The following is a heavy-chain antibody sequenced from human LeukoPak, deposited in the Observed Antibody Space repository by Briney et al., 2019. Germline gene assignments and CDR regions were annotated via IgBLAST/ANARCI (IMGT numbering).Heavy chain of an antibody. Sequence: PGGSLRLSCAASGFTFSTYWMSWVRQAPGKGLEWVANINEDGSEKYYVDSVKGRFTISRYNAKNSLYLQMNSLRAEDTAVFYCARIYDTSGYSLDYWGQGTLVTISS. V-gene: IGHV3-7*01. CDR2: INEDGSEK. D-gene: IGHD3-22*01. CDR1: GFTFSTYW. J-gene: IGHJ4*02. CDR3: ARIYDTSGYSLDY.